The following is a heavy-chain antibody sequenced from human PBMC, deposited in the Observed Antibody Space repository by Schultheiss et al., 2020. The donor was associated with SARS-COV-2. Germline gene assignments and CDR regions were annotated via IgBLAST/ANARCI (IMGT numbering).Heavy chain of an antibody. V-gene: IGHV3-48*04. D-gene: IGHD3-22*01. J-gene: IGHJ5*02. CDR1: GFTFSSYS. CDR2: ISSSGSTI. CDR3: ARDAYYYDSSGYSQNWFDP. Sequence: GESLKISCAASGFTFSSYSMNWVRQAPGKGLEWVSYISSSGSTIYYADSVKGRFTISRDNAKNSLYLQMNSLRAEDTAVYYCARDAYYYDSSGYSQNWFDPWGQGTLVTVSS.